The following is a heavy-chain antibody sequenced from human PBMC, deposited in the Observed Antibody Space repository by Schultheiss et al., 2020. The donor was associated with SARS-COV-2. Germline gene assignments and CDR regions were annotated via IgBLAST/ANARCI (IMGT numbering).Heavy chain of an antibody. CDR3: ASYYGGNSGDAFDI. CDR2: IYSGGST. V-gene: IGHV3-66*01. Sequence: GGSLSLSCAASGFTFSNAWMSWVRQAPGKGLEWVSVIYSGGSTYYADSVKGRFTISRDNAKNSLYLQMNSLRAEDTAVYYCASYYGGNSGDAFDIWGQGTMVTVSS. D-gene: IGHD4-23*01. CDR1: GFTFSNAW. J-gene: IGHJ3*02.